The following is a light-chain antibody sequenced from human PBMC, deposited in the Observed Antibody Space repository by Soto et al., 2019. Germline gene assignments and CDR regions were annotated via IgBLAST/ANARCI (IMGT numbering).Light chain of an antibody. CDR1: QSISSW. Sequence: DIQMTQSPSTLSASVGDRVTITCRASQSISSWLAWYQQKPGKAPKLLIYDVSSLESGVPSRFSGSGSGTEFALTISSLQPDDVATYYCQQYNGYSRTFGQGTKVDIK. J-gene: IGKJ1*01. V-gene: IGKV1-5*01. CDR2: DVS. CDR3: QQYNGYSRT.